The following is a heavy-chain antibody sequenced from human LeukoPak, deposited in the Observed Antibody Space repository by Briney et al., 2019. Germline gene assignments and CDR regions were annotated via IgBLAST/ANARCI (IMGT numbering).Heavy chain of an antibody. Sequence: QPEALLHISCAASGFICSCYWRSSVRPAGGERLEWGAKIKQEGRDKYCVETVKGRFTMSRENANNSLYLQMNRLRAEVTAVYYCARDPPGGGPNFDYWGQGTLVTVSS. V-gene: IGHV3-7*01. CDR3: ARDPPGGGPNFDY. CDR1: GFICSCYW. J-gene: IGHJ4*02. D-gene: IGHD2-15*01. CDR2: IKQEGRDK.